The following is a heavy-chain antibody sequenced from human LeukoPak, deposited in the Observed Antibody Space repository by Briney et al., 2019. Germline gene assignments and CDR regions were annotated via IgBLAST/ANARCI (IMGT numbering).Heavy chain of an antibody. Sequence: SETLSLTCTVSGGSTKFSDYYWGWIRQPPGKGLEWIGSISYSGSTYYNPSLKSRVTISVDTSKNQFSLKLTSVTAADTAVYYCARPKSGYDQAFDYWGQGTLVTVSS. V-gene: IGHV4-39*01. J-gene: IGHJ4*02. CDR3: ARPKSGYDQAFDY. CDR2: ISYSGST. CDR1: GGSTKFSDYY. D-gene: IGHD5-12*01.